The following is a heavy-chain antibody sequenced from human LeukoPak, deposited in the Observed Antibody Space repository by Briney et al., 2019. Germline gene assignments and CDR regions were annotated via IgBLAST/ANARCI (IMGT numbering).Heavy chain of an antibody. J-gene: IGHJ3*02. CDR1: GFTFSSYS. CDR2: ISSSSSYI. D-gene: IGHD1-14*01. Sequence: GGSLRLSCAASGFTFSSYSMNWVRQAPGKGLEWVSSISSSSSYIYYADSVKGRFTISRDNSKNTLYLQMNSLRAEDTAVYYCARDLPRGAFDIWGQGTMVTVSS. V-gene: IGHV3-21*04. CDR3: ARDLPRGAFDI.